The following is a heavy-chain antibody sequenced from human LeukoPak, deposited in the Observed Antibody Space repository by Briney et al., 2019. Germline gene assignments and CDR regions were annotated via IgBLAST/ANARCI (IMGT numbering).Heavy chain of an antibody. Sequence: GESLKISCKGSGYSFTSYWIGWVRQMPGKGLEWMGIIYPGDSDTRYSPSFQGQVTISADKSISTAYLQWSSLKASETAMYYCARRNEYSSSSGYYYYGMDVWGQGTTVTVSS. CDR1: GYSFTSYW. D-gene: IGHD6-6*01. CDR3: ARRNEYSSSSGYYYYGMDV. V-gene: IGHV5-51*01. CDR2: IYPGDSDT. J-gene: IGHJ6*02.